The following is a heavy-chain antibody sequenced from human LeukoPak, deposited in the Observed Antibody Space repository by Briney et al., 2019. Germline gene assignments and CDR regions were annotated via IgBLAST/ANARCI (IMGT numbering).Heavy chain of an antibody. Sequence: SETLSLTCTVSGDSINNYYWSWIRQPAGEGLEWIGRIYSSGSASYNPSLKSRVTLSGDTSKNQLSLKLRYVTAADTAVYYCTREPSPWGQGTLVTVSS. V-gene: IGHV4-4*07. CDR1: GDSINNYY. CDR3: TREPSP. CDR2: IYSSGSA. J-gene: IGHJ5*02.